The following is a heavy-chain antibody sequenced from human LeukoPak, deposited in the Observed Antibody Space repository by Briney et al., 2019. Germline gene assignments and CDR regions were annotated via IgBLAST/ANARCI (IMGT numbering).Heavy chain of an antibody. Sequence: GGSLRLSCAASGFTFKNYAMHWVRQAPGEGLGWVSSISWNSGNVDYADSVKGRFALSRDNAKNSLFLQMNSLRAEDTALYYCAKTGTYSSSSGYFDSWGQGTLVTVSS. CDR1: GFTFKNYA. CDR3: AKTGTYSSSSGYFDS. CDR2: ISWNSGNV. V-gene: IGHV3-9*01. J-gene: IGHJ4*02. D-gene: IGHD6-6*01.